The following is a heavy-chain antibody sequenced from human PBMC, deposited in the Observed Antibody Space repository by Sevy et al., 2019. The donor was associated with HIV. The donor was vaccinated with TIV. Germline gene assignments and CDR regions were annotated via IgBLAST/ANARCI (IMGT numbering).Heavy chain of an antibody. CDR2: ISGSGGST. D-gene: IGHD2-15*01. Sequence: GGSLRLSCAASGFTFSTYAMSWVRQAPGKGLEWVSGISGSGGSTYYADSLKGRFTIFRDNSKNTLSLQMNSLRAEDTAVYYCAKGDRTFYGLDVWGPGTTVTVSS. CDR1: GFTFSTYA. V-gene: IGHV3-23*01. J-gene: IGHJ6*02. CDR3: AKGDRTFYGLDV.